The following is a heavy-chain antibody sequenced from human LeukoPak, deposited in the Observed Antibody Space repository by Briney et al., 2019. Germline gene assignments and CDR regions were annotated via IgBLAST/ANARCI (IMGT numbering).Heavy chain of an antibody. CDR2: INHSGST. J-gene: IGHJ4*02. Sequence: SETLSLTCAVYGGSFNGYYWSWIRQPPGKGLEWIGEINHSGSTNYNPSLKSRVTISVDTSKNQFSLKLSSVTAADTAVYYCARDSDYGGNSGPVDYWGQGTLVTVSS. D-gene: IGHD4-23*01. CDR3: ARDSDYGGNSGPVDY. CDR1: GGSFNGYY. V-gene: IGHV4-34*01.